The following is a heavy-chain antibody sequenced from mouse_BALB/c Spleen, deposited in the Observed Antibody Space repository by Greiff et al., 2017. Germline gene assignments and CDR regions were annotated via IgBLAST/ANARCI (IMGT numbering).Heavy chain of an antibody. CDR1: GFSLTSYG. Sequence: VKLMESGPGLVQPSQSLSITCTVSGFSLTSYGVHWVRQSPGKGLEWLGVIWSGGSTDYNAAFISRLSISKDNSKSQVFFKMNSLQADDTAIYYCARGNYGYFDVWGAGTTVTVSS. J-gene: IGHJ1*01. CDR3: ARGNYGYFDV. V-gene: IGHV2-4-1*01. CDR2: IWSGGST. D-gene: IGHD2-1*01.